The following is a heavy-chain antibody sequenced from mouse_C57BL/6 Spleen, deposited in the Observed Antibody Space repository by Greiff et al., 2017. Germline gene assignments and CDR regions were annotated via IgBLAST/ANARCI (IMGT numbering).Heavy chain of an antibody. D-gene: IGHD5-5*01. V-gene: IGHV5-4*01. CDR1: GFTFSSYA. Sequence: EVKLVESGGGLVKPGGSLKLSCAASGFTFSSYAMSWVRQTPDKRLEWVATISDGGSYTYYPDNVKGRFTISRDNAKNNLYLQMSQLKSEDTAMYYCAREGDLPPMDYWGQGTSVTVSS. CDR3: AREGDLPPMDY. J-gene: IGHJ4*01. CDR2: ISDGGSYT.